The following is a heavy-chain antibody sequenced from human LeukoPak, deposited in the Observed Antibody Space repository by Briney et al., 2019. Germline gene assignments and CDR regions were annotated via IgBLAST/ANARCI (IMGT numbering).Heavy chain of an antibody. J-gene: IGHJ4*02. Sequence: PGGSLRLSCAASGFTFSSYGMHWVRQAPGKGLEWVAFIRYDGSNKYYADSVKGRFTISRDNSKNTLYLQMNSLRAEDTAVYYCAKDAAITMVRGVYFDYWGQGTLVIVSS. CDR3: AKDAAITMVRGVYFDY. CDR2: IRYDGSNK. D-gene: IGHD3-10*01. CDR1: GFTFSSYG. V-gene: IGHV3-30*02.